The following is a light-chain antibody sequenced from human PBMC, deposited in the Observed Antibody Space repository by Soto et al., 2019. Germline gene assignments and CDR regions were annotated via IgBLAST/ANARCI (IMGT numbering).Light chain of an antibody. CDR2: GAS. CDR3: QQYGGSPPMYT. CDR1: QSVNSRF. J-gene: IGKJ2*01. Sequence: EIVLTQSPATLSLSPGERATLSCRACQSVNSRFLNWYQQKPGQALRLPMYGASTRATGIPDRFSGSVSGAYFTLTISKLESEDFAVYYCQQYGGSPPMYTFGQGTKLEIK. V-gene: IGKV3-20*01.